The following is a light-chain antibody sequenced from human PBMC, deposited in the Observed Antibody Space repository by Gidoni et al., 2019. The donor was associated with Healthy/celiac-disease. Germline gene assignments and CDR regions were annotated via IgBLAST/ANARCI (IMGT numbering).Light chain of an antibody. Sequence: QSALPQPASVSGSPGQSITISCTGTSSDVGSYNLVSWYQQHPGTAPQLMIYEGSKRPSGVSNLFSGSKSVNTASLTISGLQAEDEADYYCCSYAGSSTWVFGGGTKLTVL. CDR2: EGS. CDR1: SSDVGSYNL. V-gene: IGLV2-23*01. CDR3: CSYAGSSTWV. J-gene: IGLJ3*02.